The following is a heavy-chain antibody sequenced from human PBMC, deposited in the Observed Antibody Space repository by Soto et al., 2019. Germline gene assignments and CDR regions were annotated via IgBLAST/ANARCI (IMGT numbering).Heavy chain of an antibody. CDR2: VYDSGST. V-gene: IGHV4-59*03. Sequence: SETLSLTCIVSAGSISGYFWSWIRQPPGKGPEWIAFVYDSGSTNYNPSLKSRVTVSVDTSNNQFSLKLISVTAADTAVYYCARGWSSSWPYWGQGTLVTVSS. CDR1: AGSISGYF. CDR3: ARGWSSSWPY. J-gene: IGHJ4*02. D-gene: IGHD6-13*01.